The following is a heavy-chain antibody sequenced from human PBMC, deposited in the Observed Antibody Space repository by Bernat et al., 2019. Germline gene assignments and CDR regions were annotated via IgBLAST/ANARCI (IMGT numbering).Heavy chain of an antibody. V-gene: IGHV3-30*18. CDR2: ISYDGSNK. Sequence: VQLVESGGGLVQPGGSLRLSCAASGFTFSSYGMHWVRQAPGKGLEWVAVISYDGSNKYYADSVKGRFTISRDNSKNTLYLQMNSLRAEDTAVYYCAKDGGGYGDYVSYWGQGTLVTVSS. J-gene: IGHJ4*02. CDR3: AKDGGGYGDYVSY. CDR1: GFTFSSYG. D-gene: IGHD6-19*01.